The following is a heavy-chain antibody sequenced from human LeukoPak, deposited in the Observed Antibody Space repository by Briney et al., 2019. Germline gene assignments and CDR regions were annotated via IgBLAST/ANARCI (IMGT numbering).Heavy chain of an antibody. CDR3: ARQRWAQLGYFDY. CDR1: GYSISSDYY. CDR2: INHSGST. V-gene: IGHV4-38-2*02. Sequence: SETLSLTCTVSGYSISSDYYWGWIRQPPGKGLEWIGSINHSGSTYYNPSLKSRVTISVDTSKNQFSLKLSSVTAADTAVYYCARQRWAQLGYFDYWGQGTLVTVSS. J-gene: IGHJ4*02. D-gene: IGHD5-24*01.